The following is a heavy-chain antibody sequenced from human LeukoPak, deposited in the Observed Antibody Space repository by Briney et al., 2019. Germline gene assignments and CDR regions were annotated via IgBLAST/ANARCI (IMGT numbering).Heavy chain of an antibody. J-gene: IGHJ6*03. CDR3: ASGEYSRQSRRRGYYYYYMDV. CDR1: GYTFTSYD. D-gene: IGHD6-6*01. CDR2: MNPNSGNT. Sequence: ASVTVSCKASGYTFTSYDINWLRQATGQGLEWMGWMNPNSGNTGYAQKFQGRVTMTRNTSISTAYMELSSLRSEDTAVYYCASGEYSRQSRRRGYYYYYMDVWGKGTTVTVSS. V-gene: IGHV1-8*01.